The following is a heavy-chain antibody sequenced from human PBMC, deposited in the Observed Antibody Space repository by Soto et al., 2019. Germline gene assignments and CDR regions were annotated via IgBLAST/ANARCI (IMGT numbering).Heavy chain of an antibody. V-gene: IGHV3-9*01. CDR3: VKAGVRDLIVEVPVYFDN. CDR1: GFIFDNSG. D-gene: IGHD2-21*01. Sequence: EVQLVESGGGLVQPGRSLRLSCAASGFIFDNSGMHWVRQAPGKGLEWVSGISWNGGNIGYADSVRGRFSISRDNAKDSLFLRMDSLRPDDTAFYYCVKAGVRDLIVEVPVYFDNWGQGTLVTVSS. J-gene: IGHJ4*02. CDR2: ISWNGGNI.